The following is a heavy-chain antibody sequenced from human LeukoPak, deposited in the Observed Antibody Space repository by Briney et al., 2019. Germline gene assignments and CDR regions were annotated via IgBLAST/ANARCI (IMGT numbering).Heavy chain of an antibody. Sequence: GGSLRLSCAASGFTFSSYWMHWVRQAPGKGLVWVPRINSDGSSTSYADSVKGRFTISRDNAKNTLYLQMNSLRSEDTAVYYCASQPCSGGSCYSGGLGFDYWGQGTLVTVSS. CDR1: GFTFSSYW. CDR3: ASQPCSGGSCYSGGLGFDY. V-gene: IGHV3-74*01. CDR2: INSDGSST. J-gene: IGHJ4*02. D-gene: IGHD2-15*01.